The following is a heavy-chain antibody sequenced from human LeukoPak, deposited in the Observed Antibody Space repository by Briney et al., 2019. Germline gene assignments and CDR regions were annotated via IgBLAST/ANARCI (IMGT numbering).Heavy chain of an antibody. CDR2: ISSSGSTI. V-gene: IGHV3-48*03. J-gene: IGHJ6*04. CDR3: AELGITMIGGV. Sequence: PGGSLRLSCAASGFIFSSYEMNWVRQAPGKGLEWVSYISSSGSTIYYADSVRGRFTISRDNAKNSLYLQMNSLRAEDTAVYYCAELGITMIGGVWGKGTTVTISS. CDR1: GFIFSSYE. D-gene: IGHD3-10*02.